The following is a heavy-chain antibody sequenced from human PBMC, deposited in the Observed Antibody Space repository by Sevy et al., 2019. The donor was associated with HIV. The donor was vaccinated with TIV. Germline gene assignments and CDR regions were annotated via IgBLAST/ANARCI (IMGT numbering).Heavy chain of an antibody. Sequence: GGSLRLSCAASGFTFSTYPMRWVRQAPGKGLEWVSAINFSGGSTYHADSVRGRFTISRDNSKNTLYLQMNSLRVEDTAVYYCVKGSVTLYYDSTGYSYFEYWGQGTLVTVSS. J-gene: IGHJ4*02. D-gene: IGHD3-22*01. CDR1: GFTFSTYP. CDR3: VKGSVTLYYDSTGYSYFEY. V-gene: IGHV3-23*01. CDR2: INFSGGST.